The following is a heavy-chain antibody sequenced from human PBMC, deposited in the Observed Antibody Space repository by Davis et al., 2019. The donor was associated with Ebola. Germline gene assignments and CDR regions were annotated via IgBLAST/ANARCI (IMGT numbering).Heavy chain of an antibody. CDR2: IYYSGST. J-gene: IGHJ6*03. V-gene: IGHV4-61*01. CDR3: ERSPDTAISYYMDV. CDR1: GGSVSSGSYY. Sequence: PSETLSLTCTVSGGSVSSGSYYWSWIRQPTGKGLEWIGYIYYSGSTNYNPSLKSRVTISVDTSKNQFSLKLSSVTAADTAVYYCERSPDTAISYYMDVWGKGTTVTVSS. D-gene: IGHD5-18*01.